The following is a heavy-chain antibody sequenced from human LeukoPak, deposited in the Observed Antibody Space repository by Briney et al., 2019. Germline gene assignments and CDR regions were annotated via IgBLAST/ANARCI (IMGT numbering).Heavy chain of an antibody. V-gene: IGHV3-30*02. D-gene: IGHD5-18*01. CDR2: IRYDGSNK. J-gene: IGHJ4*02. Sequence: GGSLRLSCAASGFTFSSYGMHWVRQAPGKGLEWVAFIRYDGSNKYYADSVKGRFTISRDNAKNSLYLQMNSLRAEDTAVYYCARGAGYSYGSFDYWGQGTLVTVSS. CDR1: GFTFSSYG. CDR3: ARGAGYSYGSFDY.